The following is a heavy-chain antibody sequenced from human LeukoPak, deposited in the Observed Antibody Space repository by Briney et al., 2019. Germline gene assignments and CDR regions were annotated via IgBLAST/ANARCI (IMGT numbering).Heavy chain of an antibody. V-gene: IGHV3-66*01. CDR1: GFTVSSNY. J-gene: IGHJ4*02. CDR3: ARDTVPAATLYYFVY. Sequence: GGSLRLSCAASGFTVSSNYMSWVRQAPGKGLEWVSVIYSGGSTYYADSVKGRFTISRDNSKNTLYLQMNSLRAEDTAVYYCARDTVPAATLYYFVYWGQGTLVTVSS. D-gene: IGHD2-2*01. CDR2: IYSGGST.